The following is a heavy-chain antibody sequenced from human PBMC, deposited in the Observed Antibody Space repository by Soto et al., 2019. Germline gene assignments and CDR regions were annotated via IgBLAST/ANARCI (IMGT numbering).Heavy chain of an antibody. CDR3: ARNPRIGLIWFGEPAFDY. Sequence: GGSLRLSCAASGFTFSSYSMNWVRQAPGKGLEWVSSISSSSSYIYYADSVKGRFTISRDNAKNSLYLQMNSLRAEDTAVYYCARNPRIGLIWFGEPAFDYWGQGTLVTVSS. V-gene: IGHV3-21*01. CDR1: GFTFSSYS. CDR2: ISSSSSYI. D-gene: IGHD3-10*01. J-gene: IGHJ4*02.